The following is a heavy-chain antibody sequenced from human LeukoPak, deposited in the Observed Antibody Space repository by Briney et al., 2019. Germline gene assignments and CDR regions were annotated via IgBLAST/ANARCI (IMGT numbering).Heavy chain of an antibody. CDR1: GASISPYY. J-gene: IGHJ5*02. CDR2: LYPSGSS. CDR3: ARGVWFDP. Sequence: SETLSLTCTVSGASISPYYWNWIRQPAGKGLEWIGRLYPSGSSDYNPSLKSRVTMSVDTSRNQFSLKLSSVTAADTAVYYCARGVWFDPWGQGTLVTVSS. D-gene: IGHD3-16*01. V-gene: IGHV4-4*07.